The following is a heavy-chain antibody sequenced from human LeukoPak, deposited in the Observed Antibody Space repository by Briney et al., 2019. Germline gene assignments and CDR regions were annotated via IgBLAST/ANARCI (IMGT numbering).Heavy chain of an antibody. CDR1: GFTVSNNY. Sequence: GGSLRLSCAVSGFTVSNNYMSWVRQAPGKGLDWVSVIYGAGSTYYADSVKGRLTITRDNPQNTLYPQMNSVRADDTAVYYCAGGGALLVAATFDYWGQGTLVTVSS. CDR3: AGGGALLVAATFDY. V-gene: IGHV3-66*01. D-gene: IGHD2-15*01. CDR2: IYGAGST. J-gene: IGHJ4*02.